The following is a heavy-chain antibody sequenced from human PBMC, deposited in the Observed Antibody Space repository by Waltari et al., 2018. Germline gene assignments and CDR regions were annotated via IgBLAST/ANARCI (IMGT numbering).Heavy chain of an antibody. J-gene: IGHJ4*02. Sequence: QVHLLESGGGLVQPGGSLRLSCVASEFPCRDYGMHWVRQAPGKVLEWVAVIWFDGSYKYYSEFVKGRFTISRDNSKNTLYLQMNGLRAEDTAIYYCARDKGGSMYYLDYWGQGTLVTVSS. CDR3: ARDKGGSMYYLDY. D-gene: IGHD3-10*01. V-gene: IGHV3-33*01. CDR1: EFPCRDYG. CDR2: IWFDGSYK.